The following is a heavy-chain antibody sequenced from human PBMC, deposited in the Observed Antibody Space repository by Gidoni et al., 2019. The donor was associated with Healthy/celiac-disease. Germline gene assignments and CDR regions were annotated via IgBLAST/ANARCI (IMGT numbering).Heavy chain of an antibody. V-gene: IGHV5-51*03. D-gene: IGHD4-17*01. CDR1: GYSFTSYW. Sequence: EVQLVQSGAEVKKPGESLKISCTGSGYSFTSYWIGWVRQMPGKGLEWMGIIYPGDSDTRYSLSFQGQVTISADKSISTAYLQWSSLKASDTAMYYCASPAYYGDYGTEAFDIWGQGTMVTVSS. CDR3: ASPAYYGDYGTEAFDI. J-gene: IGHJ3*02. CDR2: IYPGDSDT.